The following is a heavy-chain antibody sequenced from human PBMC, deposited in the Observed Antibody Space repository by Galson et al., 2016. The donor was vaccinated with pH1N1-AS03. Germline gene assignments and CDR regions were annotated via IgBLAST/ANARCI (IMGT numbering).Heavy chain of an antibody. V-gene: IGHV3-9*01. CDR3: VKEGGYRSSSVFEY. Sequence: SLRLSCAPSGFTFDDYAMHWVRQAPGKGLEWVSGISWNSGSTGYADSVKGRFTISRDNAKNSLYLQMNSLRVEDTALYYCVKEGGYRSSSVFEYWGQGTLVTVSS. D-gene: IGHD6-6*01. J-gene: IGHJ4*02. CDR2: ISWNSGST. CDR1: GFTFDDYA.